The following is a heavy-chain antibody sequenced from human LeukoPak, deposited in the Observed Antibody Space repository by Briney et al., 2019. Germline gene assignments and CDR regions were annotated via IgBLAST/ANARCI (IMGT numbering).Heavy chain of an antibody. CDR2: ISGSGDRT. CDR3: AKDTASSWWYFDL. CDR1: GFTFNSYG. Sequence: GGSLRLSCAASGFTFNSYGMSWVRQAPGKGLEWVSAISGSGDRTYYADSVKGRFTISRDNSKNTLYLQMNSLRAEDTAVYYCAKDTASSWWYFDLWGRGTLITVSS. J-gene: IGHJ2*01. V-gene: IGHV3-23*01. D-gene: IGHD5-18*01.